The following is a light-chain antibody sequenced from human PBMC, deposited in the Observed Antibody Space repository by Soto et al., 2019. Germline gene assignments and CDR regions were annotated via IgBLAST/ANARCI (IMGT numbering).Light chain of an antibody. V-gene: IGLV2-8*01. CDR1: SSDVGGYNY. CDR2: EVS. Sequence: QSVLTQPPSASGSPGQSVTISCTGTSSDVGGYNYVSWYQQHPGKAPKLMIYEVSKRPSGVPDRFSGSKSGNTASLTVSGLQAEDEDDYYCSSYAGSNNLVFGRGTQSPS. CDR3: SSYAGSNNLV. J-gene: IGLJ2*01.